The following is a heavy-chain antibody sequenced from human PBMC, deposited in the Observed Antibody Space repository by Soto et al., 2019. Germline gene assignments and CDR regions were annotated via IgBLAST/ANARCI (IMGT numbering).Heavy chain of an antibody. V-gene: IGHV3-23*01. J-gene: IGHJ4*02. D-gene: IGHD2-15*01. Sequence: EVQLLESGGGLLQPGGSLRLSCSASGFTFNNYAMAWVRQAPGEGLEWVSGISGSGATLYYADSVKGRFTISRDNSKNTLFLQMNSLSAEDTAVYFCAKAGYCTGVSCYFYYFDSWGQGTLVTVSS. CDR2: ISGSGATL. CDR3: AKAGYCTGVSCYFYYFDS. CDR1: GFTFNNYA.